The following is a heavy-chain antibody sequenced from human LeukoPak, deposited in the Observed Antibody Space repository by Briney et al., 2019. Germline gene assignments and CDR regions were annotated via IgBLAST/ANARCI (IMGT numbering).Heavy chain of an antibody. V-gene: IGHV4-38-2*02. J-gene: IGHJ3*02. CDR3: ARVFTPLWAFDI. CDR2: FYHSVSP. CDR1: GHSITSSYF. Sequence: PSETLSLTCTVSGHSITSSYFWGWIRQPPGKGLEWIGSFYHSVSPYYNPSLKSRLTISLDTSRNQFSLRLSSVTAADTAVYYCARVFTPLWAFDIWGQGTMVTVSS. D-gene: IGHD2-21*01.